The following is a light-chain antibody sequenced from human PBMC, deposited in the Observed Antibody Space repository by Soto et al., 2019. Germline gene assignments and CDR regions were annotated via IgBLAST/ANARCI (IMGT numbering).Light chain of an antibody. CDR1: QSVSSN. CDR3: QQYNNWPG. J-gene: IGKJ3*01. Sequence: EIVMTQSPATLSMSPGERATLSCRASQSVSSNLAWYQQKPGQAPRLLIYGASTRATGIPARFSGSGSGTEFTLTISSLQSEDFAVYYCQQYNNWPGFGPGTKVDIK. V-gene: IGKV3-15*01. CDR2: GAS.